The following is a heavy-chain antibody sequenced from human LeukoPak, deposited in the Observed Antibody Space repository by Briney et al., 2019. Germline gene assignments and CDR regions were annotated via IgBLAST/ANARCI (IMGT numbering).Heavy chain of an antibody. V-gene: IGHV4-38-2*01. CDR1: GYSISSGYY. D-gene: IGHD1-26*01. CDR3: ARQPPRWELQYYYYYIDV. J-gene: IGHJ6*03. Sequence: SETLSLTCAVSGYSISSGYYWGWLRQPPGKGLEWIGSIYHSGSTYYNPSLKSRVTISVDTSKNLFSLKLSSVTAADTAVYYCARQPPRWELQYYYYYIDVWGKGTTVTVSS. CDR2: IYHSGST.